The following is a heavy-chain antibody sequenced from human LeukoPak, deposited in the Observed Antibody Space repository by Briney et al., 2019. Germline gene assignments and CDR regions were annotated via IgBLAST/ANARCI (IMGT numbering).Heavy chain of an antibody. Sequence: GGSLRLSCAAPGFTFSDYWMHWVRQAPGKGPAWVSRINPDGPTTSYPDSVKGRFTISRDNAKNTLYLQISSVRAEDTAVYYCARDMWGTCDYWGQGTLVTVSS. J-gene: IGHJ4*02. CDR2: INPDGPTT. CDR3: ARDMWGTCDY. V-gene: IGHV3-74*01. D-gene: IGHD1-14*01. CDR1: GFTFSDYW.